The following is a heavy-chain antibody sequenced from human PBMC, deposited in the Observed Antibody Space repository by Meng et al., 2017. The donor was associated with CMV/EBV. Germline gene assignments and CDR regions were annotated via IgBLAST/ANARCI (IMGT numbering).Heavy chain of an antibody. CDR2: IYSTGGT. Sequence: QGQLQGSVPGLGKPSGTLSLTCSVSGGFFSGFFWTWIRQPAGKGLEWIGRIYSTGGTNYNPSFESRVTISLDGSNNQFSLKLNSVTAADTAIYYCARERGDDSGYNFDSWGQGTLVTVSS. V-gene: IGHV4-4*07. J-gene: IGHJ4*02. D-gene: IGHD3-22*01. CDR3: ARERGDDSGYNFDS. CDR1: GGFFSGFF.